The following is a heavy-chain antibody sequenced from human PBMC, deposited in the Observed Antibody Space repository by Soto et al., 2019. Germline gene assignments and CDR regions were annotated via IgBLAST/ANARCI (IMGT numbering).Heavy chain of an antibody. CDR1: VYTFTSYA. CDR3: ATFDYGDYVVDY. CDR2: INAGNGNT. Sequence: ASVEVSCKASVYTFTSYAMQWVRQAPGQRLEWMGWINAGNGNTKYSQKFQGRVTITRDTSASTAYMELSSLRSEDTAVYYCATFDYGDYVVDYWGQGTLVTVSS. V-gene: IGHV1-3*01. D-gene: IGHD4-17*01. J-gene: IGHJ4*02.